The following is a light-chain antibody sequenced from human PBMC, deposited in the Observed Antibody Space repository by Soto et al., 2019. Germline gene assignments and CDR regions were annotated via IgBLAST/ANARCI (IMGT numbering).Light chain of an antibody. V-gene: IGKV1-5*03. J-gene: IGKJ2*01. CDR3: HHYTTSPFT. Sequence: DIQMTQSPSTLSASVGDRVTITCRATQPISNYLAWYQQNPGKAPKLLIYRASHLESGVPSRFSGRGSATEFTLTIDTLQPDDFATYYCHHYTTSPFTFGQGTKVEIK. CDR2: RAS. CDR1: QPISNY.